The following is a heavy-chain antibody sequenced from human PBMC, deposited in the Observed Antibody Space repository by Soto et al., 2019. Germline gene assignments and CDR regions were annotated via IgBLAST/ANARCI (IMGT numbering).Heavy chain of an antibody. V-gene: IGHV3-48*03. D-gene: IGHD5-18*01. Sequence: PGVSLRLSWAASGFTFSSYEMNWLGLAPGNGLEWFSYISTSGSTIYYADSVKGRFTFSRDNANNSLYLQMYTLRAEDTAVYYCVRGETWIQLYYYFDYCHQGPRVIVAS. CDR3: VRGETWIQLYYYFDY. CDR2: ISTSGSTI. J-gene: IGHJ4*02. CDR1: GFTFSSYE.